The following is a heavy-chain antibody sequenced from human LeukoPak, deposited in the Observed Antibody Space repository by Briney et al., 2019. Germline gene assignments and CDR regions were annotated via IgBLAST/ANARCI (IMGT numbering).Heavy chain of an antibody. CDR2: INHSGST. CDR3: ASATIVVVPAATITDSRYGMDV. Sequence: SETLSLTCADSGESFSRYYWSWIRQTPGKGLEWIGAINHSGSTTYKPSLKSRVAISVDTYMKQFSLMLGSVTAADTAVYYCASATIVVVPAATITDSRYGMDVWGQGTTVTVSS. J-gene: IGHJ6*02. CDR1: GESFSRYY. D-gene: IGHD2-2*01. V-gene: IGHV4-34*01.